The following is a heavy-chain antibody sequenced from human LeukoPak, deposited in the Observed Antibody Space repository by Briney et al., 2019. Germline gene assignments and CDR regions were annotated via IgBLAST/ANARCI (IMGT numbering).Heavy chain of an antibody. J-gene: IGHJ4*02. CDR1: GGSISSYY. D-gene: IGHD6-6*01. V-gene: IGHV4-59*08. CDR2: IYYDGST. Sequence: PSETLSLTCTVSGGSISSYYWSWIRQPPGKGLEWIGYIYYDGSTNYNPSLKSRVTISLDTSKNQFSLKLSSVTAADTAVYYCARQTLGEPARPYFDYWGQGTLVTVSS. CDR3: ARQTLGEPARPYFDY.